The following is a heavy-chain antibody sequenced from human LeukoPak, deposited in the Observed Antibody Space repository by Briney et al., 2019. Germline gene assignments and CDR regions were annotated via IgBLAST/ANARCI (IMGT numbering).Heavy chain of an antibody. D-gene: IGHD3-3*01. V-gene: IGHV3-11*04. J-gene: IGHJ6*03. Sequence: GGSLRLSCAASGFTFGDYYMSWIRQAPGKGLEWVSYISSSDSPIYYADSVKGRFTISRDNAKNSLFLQMNSLGAEDTAVYYCARCEWHYYHYYMDVWGKGTTVTVPS. CDR2: ISSSDSPI. CDR3: ARCEWHYYHYYMDV. CDR1: GFTFGDYY.